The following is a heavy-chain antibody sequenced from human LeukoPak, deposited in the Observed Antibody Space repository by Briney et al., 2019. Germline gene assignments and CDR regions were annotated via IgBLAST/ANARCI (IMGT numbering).Heavy chain of an antibody. CDR1: GYSISSGYY. V-gene: IGHV4-38-2*02. D-gene: IGHD3-10*01. Sequence: SETLSLTCTVSGYSISSGYYWGWIRQPPGKGLEWIGSIYHSGSTYYNPSLKSRVTISVDTSKNQFTLKLSSVTAADTAVYYCARRVPYGSGTQLWGQGTLVTVSS. J-gene: IGHJ4*02. CDR2: IYHSGST. CDR3: ARRVPYGSGTQL.